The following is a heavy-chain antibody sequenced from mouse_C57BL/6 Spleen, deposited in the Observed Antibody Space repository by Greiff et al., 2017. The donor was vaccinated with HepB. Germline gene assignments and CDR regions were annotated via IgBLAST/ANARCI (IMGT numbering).Heavy chain of an antibody. J-gene: IGHJ3*01. V-gene: IGHV8-8*01. CDR3: ARVRYYGSSYRDWFAY. CDR1: GFSLSTFGMG. Sequence: QVTLKVSGPGILQPSQTLSLTCSFSGFSLSTFGMGVGWIRQPSGKGLEWLAHIWWDDDKYYNPALKSRLTIPKDTSKNQVFLKIANVDTADTATYYCARVRYYGSSYRDWFAYWGQGTLVTVSA. CDR2: IWWDDDK. D-gene: IGHD1-1*01.